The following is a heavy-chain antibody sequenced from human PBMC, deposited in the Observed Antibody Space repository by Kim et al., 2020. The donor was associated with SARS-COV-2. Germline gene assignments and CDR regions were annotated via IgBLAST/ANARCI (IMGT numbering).Heavy chain of an antibody. V-gene: IGHV3-30*01. D-gene: IGHD3-10*01. CDR3: VRGGGGHPLNWFDS. Sequence: ADSVKRRITSAGDNSKNTWYLQMNSLRSEDTSIYYCVRGGGGHPLNWFDSWGQGTLVTVSS. J-gene: IGHJ5*01.